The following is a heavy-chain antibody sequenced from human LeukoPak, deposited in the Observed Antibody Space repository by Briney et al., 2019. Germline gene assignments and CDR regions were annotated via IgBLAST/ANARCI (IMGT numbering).Heavy chain of an antibody. Sequence: SETLSLTCTVSGGSISSYYWNWIRQPAGKGLEWIGRFYTSGNTNYNPSLKSRVTMSVDTSKNQFSLNLSSVTAADTAVYYCAREGGSGWLGDYYYLDVWGKGTTVTVSS. D-gene: IGHD6-19*01. J-gene: IGHJ6*03. V-gene: IGHV4-4*07. CDR2: FYTSGNT. CDR3: AREGGSGWLGDYYYLDV. CDR1: GGSISSYY.